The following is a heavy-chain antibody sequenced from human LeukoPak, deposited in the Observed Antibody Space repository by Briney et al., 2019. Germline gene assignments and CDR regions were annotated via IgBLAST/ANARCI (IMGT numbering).Heavy chain of an antibody. CDR2: ISWNSGSI. D-gene: IGHD5-18*01. Sequence: PGRSLRLSCAASGFTFDDYAMHWVRQAPGKGLEWASGISWNSGSIGYADSVKGRFTISRDNAKNSLYLQMNSLRAEDTALYYCAKDMGYSYGYYYYGMDVWGQGTTVTVSS. V-gene: IGHV3-9*01. CDR3: AKDMGYSYGYYYYGMDV. J-gene: IGHJ6*02. CDR1: GFTFDDYA.